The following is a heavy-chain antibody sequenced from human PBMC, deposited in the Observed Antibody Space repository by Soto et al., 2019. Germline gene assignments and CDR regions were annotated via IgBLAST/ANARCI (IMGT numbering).Heavy chain of an antibody. V-gene: IGHV1-69*01. CDR1: GGTFSTYS. Sequence: QVQLVQSGAEVKKPGSSVKVSCKASGGTFSTYSISWVRQAPGQGLEWMGESLRIFGTSHYAQNFQCRVTITADDSTSLVYMELSRRRSGDTAVYYRASGGRYPKSSFHYGMDGWGQGTTVTVSS. D-gene: IGHD1-20*01. J-gene: IGHJ6*02. CDR2: SLRIFGTS. CDR3: ASGGRYPKSSFHYGMDG.